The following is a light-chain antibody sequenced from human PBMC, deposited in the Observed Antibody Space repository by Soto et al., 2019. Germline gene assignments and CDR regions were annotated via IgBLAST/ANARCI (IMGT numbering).Light chain of an antibody. CDR2: PAS. J-gene: IGKJ1*01. CDR1: QNITDY. Sequence: DIQMTQSPSSLSASVGDRVTITCQASQNITDYLSWYQQKPGKAPKLLIYPASNLARGVTSRFSGSGSGTDFSFIITSLQREDFATYYCQQHNSYSMTFGRGTKVDIK. CDR3: QQHNSYSMT. V-gene: IGKV1-33*01.